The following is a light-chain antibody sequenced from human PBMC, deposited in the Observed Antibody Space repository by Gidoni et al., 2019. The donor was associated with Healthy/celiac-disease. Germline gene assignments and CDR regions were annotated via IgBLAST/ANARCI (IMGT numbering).Light chain of an antibody. Sequence: QSVLTQPPSVSGAPGQRVTISCTGSSTNIGAGYDVHWSQQLPGTAPKLLISGNSNRPSGVPDRFSGSKSGTSASLAITGLQAEDEADYYCQSYDSSLSGSTVFGGGTKLTVL. CDR2: GNS. CDR1: STNIGAGYD. V-gene: IGLV1-40*01. J-gene: IGLJ3*02. CDR3: QSYDSSLSGSTV.